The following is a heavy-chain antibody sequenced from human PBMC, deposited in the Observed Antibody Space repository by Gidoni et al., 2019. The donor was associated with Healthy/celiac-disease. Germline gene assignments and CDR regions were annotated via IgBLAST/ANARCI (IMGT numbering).Heavy chain of an antibody. D-gene: IGHD3-22*01. V-gene: IGHV3-15*01. J-gene: IGHJ4*02. CDR2: IKSKTDGGTT. CDR3: TLSSGYFEFDY. Sequence: EVQLVESGGGLVKPGGSLRLSCAASGFTFSNAWMSWVRQAPGKGLEWVGRIKSKTDGGTTDYAAPVKGRFTISRDDSKNTLYLQMNSLKTEDTAVYYCTLSSGYFEFDYWGQGTLVTVSS. CDR1: GFTFSNAW.